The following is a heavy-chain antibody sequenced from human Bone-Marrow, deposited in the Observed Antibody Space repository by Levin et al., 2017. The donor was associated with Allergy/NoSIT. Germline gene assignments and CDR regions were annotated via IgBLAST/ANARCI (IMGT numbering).Heavy chain of an antibody. D-gene: IGHD6-19*01. Sequence: QPGGSLRLSCPTSGFTFSNFAMDWVRQAPGKGLEWLTVISYDGNKKYYAESVKGRFTISRDNSNNTLYLQMNSLKPEDTAVYYCARDVGGYSSGWLDSWGQGTLVTVSS. CDR2: ISYDGNKK. CDR1: GFTFSNFA. J-gene: IGHJ4*02. CDR3: ARDVGGYSSGWLDS. V-gene: IGHV3-30*04.